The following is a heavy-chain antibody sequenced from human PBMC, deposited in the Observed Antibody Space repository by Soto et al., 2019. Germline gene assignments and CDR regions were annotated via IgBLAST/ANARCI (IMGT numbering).Heavy chain of an antibody. V-gene: IGHV4-31*03. D-gene: IGHD3-10*01. CDR2: IYYSGST. J-gene: IGHJ4*02. Sequence: SSETLSLTCTVSGGSISSGGYYWSWIRQHPGKGLEWIGYIYYSGSTYYNPSLKSRVTISVDTSKNQFSLKLSSVTAADTAVYYCARVSRITMVRGVIIKGYYFDYWGQGTLVTVS. CDR1: GGSISSGGYY. CDR3: ARVSRITMVRGVIIKGYYFDY.